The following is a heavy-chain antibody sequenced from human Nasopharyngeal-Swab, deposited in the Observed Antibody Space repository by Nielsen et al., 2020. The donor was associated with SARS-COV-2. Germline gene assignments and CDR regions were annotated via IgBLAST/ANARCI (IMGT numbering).Heavy chain of an antibody. CDR3: ARAPKRGSSGYQVVY. J-gene: IGHJ4*02. V-gene: IGHV3-7*03. CDR2: IKQDGSVK. CDR1: GFTFSSYW. D-gene: IGHD3-22*01. Sequence: GESLKISCAASGFTFSSYWMSWVRQAPGKGLEWVANIKQDGSVKYYVDSVKGRFTISRDNAKNSLYLQMNSLRAEDTAVYYCARAPKRGSSGYQVVYWGQGTLVTVSS.